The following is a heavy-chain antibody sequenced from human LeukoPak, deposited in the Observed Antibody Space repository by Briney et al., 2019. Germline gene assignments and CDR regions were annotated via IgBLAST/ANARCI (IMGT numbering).Heavy chain of an antibody. CDR3: AREKRNTYYDFWSGRDPYYFDY. J-gene: IGHJ4*02. V-gene: IGHV1-18*01. CDR2: ISAYNGNT. CDR1: GYTFTSYG. D-gene: IGHD3-3*01. Sequence: ASVKVSCKASGYTFTSYGISWVPQAPGQGLEWMGWISAYNGNTNYAQKLQGRVTMTTDTSTSTAYMELRSLRSDDTAVYYCAREKRNTYYDFWSGRDPYYFDYWGQGTLVTVSS.